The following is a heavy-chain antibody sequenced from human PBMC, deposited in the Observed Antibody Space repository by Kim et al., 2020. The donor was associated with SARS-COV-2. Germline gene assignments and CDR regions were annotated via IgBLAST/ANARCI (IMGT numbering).Heavy chain of an antibody. CDR2: ISSSSSTI. V-gene: IGHV3-48*02. CDR3: VRDGTIFGVSTYYYYGMDV. CDR1: GFTFSSYS. J-gene: IGHJ6*02. D-gene: IGHD3-3*01. Sequence: GGSLRLSCAASGFTFSSYSMNWVRQAPGKGLEWVSYISSSSSTIYYADSVKGRFTISRDNAKNSLYLQMNSLRDEDTAVYYCVRDGTIFGVSTYYYYGMDVWGQGTTVTVSS.